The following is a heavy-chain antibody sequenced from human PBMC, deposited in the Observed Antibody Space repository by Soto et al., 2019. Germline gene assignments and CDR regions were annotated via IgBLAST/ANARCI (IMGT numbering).Heavy chain of an antibody. Sequence: EVQLLESGGGLVQPGGSLRLSCAASGFTFSSYAMNWVRQAPGKGLEWVSALITSDGSTYYADSVKGRFTISRDKSKNTLYLQMNSLRAEDTAVYYCAGQAATDYWGQGTLVTVSS. D-gene: IGHD2-15*01. CDR3: AGQAATDY. V-gene: IGHV3-23*01. CDR2: LITSDGST. J-gene: IGHJ4*02. CDR1: GFTFSSYA.